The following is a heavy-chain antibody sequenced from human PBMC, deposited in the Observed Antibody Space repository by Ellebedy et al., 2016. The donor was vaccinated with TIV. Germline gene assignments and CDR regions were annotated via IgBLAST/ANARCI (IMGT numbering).Heavy chain of an antibody. CDR3: ATQSYYGFWSGYYRGDNDAFDI. D-gene: IGHD3-3*01. CDR2: IYYSGNT. CDR1: GGSINSYY. Sequence: MPSETLSLTCTVSGGSINSYYWSWIRQPPGKGLEVIGNIYYSGNTNYKPSLKSRVAISVDTSKHQFSLKLSSVTAADTAVYYCATQSYYGFWSGYYRGDNDAFDIWGQGTMVTVSS. V-gene: IGHV4-59*08. J-gene: IGHJ3*02.